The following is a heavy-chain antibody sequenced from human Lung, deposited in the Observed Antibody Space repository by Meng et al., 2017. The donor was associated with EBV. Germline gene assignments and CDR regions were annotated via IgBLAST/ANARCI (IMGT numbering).Heavy chain of an antibody. CDR2: INPSGGSS. J-gene: IGHJ5*02. D-gene: IGHD1-26*01. CDR1: GYTFNTYY. Sequence: QVQLVQAGDEVKKPVASVRVSCKASGYTFNTYYMHWVRQAPGQGLEWMGVINPSGGSSIYAQRFQGRVTMTSDTSTTTVYMDLSSLRSEDTAVYYCARVSKGGSYRFDPWGQGTLVTVSS. CDR3: ARVSKGGSYRFDP. V-gene: IGHV1-46*02.